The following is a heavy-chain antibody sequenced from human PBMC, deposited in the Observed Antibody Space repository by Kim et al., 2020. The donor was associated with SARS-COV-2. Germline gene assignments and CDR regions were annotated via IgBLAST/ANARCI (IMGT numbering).Heavy chain of an antibody. CDR3: ARGPGVAYGDTNWFDP. CDR1: GGSISSGGYS. Sequence: SETLSLTCAVSGGSISSGGYSWSWIRQPPGKGLEWIGYIYHSGSTYYNPSLKSRVTISVDRSKNQFSLKLSSVTAADTAVYYCARGPGVAYGDTNWFDPWGQGTLVTVSS. V-gene: IGHV4-30-2*01. CDR2: IYHSGST. D-gene: IGHD4-17*01. J-gene: IGHJ5*02.